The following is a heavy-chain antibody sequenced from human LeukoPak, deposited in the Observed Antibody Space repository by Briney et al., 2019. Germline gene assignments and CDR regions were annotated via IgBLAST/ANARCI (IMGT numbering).Heavy chain of an antibody. CDR3: AHLVVTIDWRSYFDY. Sequence: SGPTLVKPTQTLTLTCTFSDFSLSTPGMGVGWIRQPPGKALEWLAFIYYNDDKRYSPSLRSRLTITRDTSKNQVVLAMTNMDPVDTATYYCAHLVVTIDWRSYFDYWGQGALVTVPS. V-gene: IGHV2-5*01. D-gene: IGHD3-9*01. J-gene: IGHJ4*02. CDR1: DFSLSTPGMG. CDR2: IYYNDDK.